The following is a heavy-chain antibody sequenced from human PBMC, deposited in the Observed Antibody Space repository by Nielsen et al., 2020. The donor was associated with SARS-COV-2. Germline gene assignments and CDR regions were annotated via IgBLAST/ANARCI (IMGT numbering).Heavy chain of an antibody. CDR1: GFTFSSYA. D-gene: IGHD3-10*01. J-gene: IGHJ3*02. CDR2: IGTAGDT. CDR3: ARACCGSGSYAFDI. V-gene: IGHV3-13*01. Sequence: GGSLRLSCAASGFTFSSYAMSWVRQATGKGLEWVSAIGTAGDTYYPGSVKGRFTISRENAKNSLYLQMNSLRAGDTAVYYCARACCGSGSYAFDIWGQGTMVTVSS.